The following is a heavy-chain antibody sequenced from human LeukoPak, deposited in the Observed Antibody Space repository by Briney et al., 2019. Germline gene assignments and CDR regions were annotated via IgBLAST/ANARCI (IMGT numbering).Heavy chain of an antibody. CDR1: GFTFSFYA. CDR2: ISYDGSNK. J-gene: IGHJ4*02. V-gene: IGHV3-30*18. Sequence: PGGSLRLSCAASGFTFSFYAMHWGRHSPGKGLGWMAVISYDGSNKYYADSVTGRFTISRDNSKNTVYLEMNSLRVEDTAVYYCAKDDGAIHCSSTSCYSYYFDYWGQGTLVTVSS. CDR3: AKDDGAIHCSSTSCYSYYFDY. D-gene: IGHD2-2*01.